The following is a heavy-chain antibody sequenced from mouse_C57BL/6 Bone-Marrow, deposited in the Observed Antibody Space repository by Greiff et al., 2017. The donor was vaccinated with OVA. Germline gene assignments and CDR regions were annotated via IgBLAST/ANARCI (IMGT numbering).Heavy chain of an antibody. J-gene: IGHJ2*01. D-gene: IGHD2-1*01. V-gene: IGHV5-4*03. CDR1: GFTFSSYA. Sequence: EVKPVESGGGLVKPGGSLKLSCAASGFTFSSYAMSWVRQTPEKRLEWVATISDGGSYTYYPDNVKGRFTISRDNAKNNLYLQMSHLKSEDTAMYYCARGDLLWYLYYFDYWGQGTTLTVSS. CDR2: ISDGGSYT. CDR3: ARGDLLWYLYYFDY.